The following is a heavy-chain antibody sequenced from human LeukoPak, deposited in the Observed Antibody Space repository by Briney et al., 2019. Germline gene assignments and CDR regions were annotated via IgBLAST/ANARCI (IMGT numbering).Heavy chain of an antibody. CDR2: IYYSGST. Sequence: SQTLSLTCTVSGGSISSGGYYWSWIRQHRGKGLEWIGYIYYSGSTYYNPSLKSRVTISVDTSKNQFSLKLSSVTAADTAVYYCARANNYGSGKPYYFDYWGQGTLVTVSS. D-gene: IGHD3-10*01. CDR1: GGSISSGGYY. J-gene: IGHJ4*02. CDR3: ARANNYGSGKPYYFDY. V-gene: IGHV4-31*03.